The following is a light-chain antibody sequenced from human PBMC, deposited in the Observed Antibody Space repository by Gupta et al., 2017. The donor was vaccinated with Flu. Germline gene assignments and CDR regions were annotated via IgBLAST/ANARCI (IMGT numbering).Light chain of an antibody. Sequence: QSVLTLPPSASGTPGQRVTISCSGTGSNIGSNSVHWYQHLPGTAPKRPIYNDYQRPSGVPDRFSASKSGTSASLAISGLQPEDEADYYCATWDESLQGCVFGGGTKLTVL. V-gene: IGLV1-44*01. J-gene: IGLJ2*01. CDR3: ATWDESLQGCV. CDR1: GSNIGSNS. CDR2: NDY.